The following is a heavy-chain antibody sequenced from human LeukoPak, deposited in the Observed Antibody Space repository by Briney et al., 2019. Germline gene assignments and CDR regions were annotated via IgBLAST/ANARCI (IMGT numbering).Heavy chain of an antibody. V-gene: IGHV4-59*04. CDR3: ARLAYSGDYVNY. D-gene: IGHD4-17*01. Sequence: SETLSLTCTVSGGSISSYYWGWIRQPPGKGLEWIGSIYYSGSSYYNPSLKSRVTMSVDTSKNQFSLKLSSVTATDTAAYYCARLAYSGDYVNYWGQGTLVTVSS. CDR2: IYYSGSS. J-gene: IGHJ4*02. CDR1: GGSISSYY.